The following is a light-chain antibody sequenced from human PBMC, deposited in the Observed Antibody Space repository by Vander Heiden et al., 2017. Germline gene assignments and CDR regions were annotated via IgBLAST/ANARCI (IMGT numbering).Light chain of an antibody. CDR1: NIGSKS. CDR2: DDS. J-gene: IGLJ1*01. Sequence: SYVLPQPPPVSGAPGKTARITCGGNNIGSKSVHWYQQKPGQAPVLVVYDDSDRPSGIPERFSGSNSGNTATLTISRVEAGDEADYYCQVWDSSGDHYVFGTGTKVTVL. CDR3: QVWDSSGDHYV. V-gene: IGLV3-21*03.